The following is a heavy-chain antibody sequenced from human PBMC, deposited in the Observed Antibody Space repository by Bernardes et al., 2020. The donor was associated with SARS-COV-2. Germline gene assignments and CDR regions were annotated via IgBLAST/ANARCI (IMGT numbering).Heavy chain of an antibody. CDR1: DGSFSGYY. D-gene: IGHD3-22*01. V-gene: IGHV4-34*01. Sequence: SETLSLTCAVYDGSFSGYYWSWIRQPPGKGLEWVGEINYSGRTNYNPTLNSRVSISIDTSKKQFSLRLSSVTAADTAVYYCARGFYDSTSQPWGQGTLVTVSS. CDR3: ARGFYDSTSQP. J-gene: IGHJ5*02. CDR2: INYSGRT.